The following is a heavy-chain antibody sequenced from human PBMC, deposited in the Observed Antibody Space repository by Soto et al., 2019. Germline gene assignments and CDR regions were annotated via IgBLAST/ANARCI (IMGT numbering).Heavy chain of an antibody. CDR2: IQSGGST. J-gene: IGHJ6*04. D-gene: IGHD2-15*01. Sequence: EVQLVESGGGLVQPGGSLRLSCAASGFSVSSKYMSWVRQAPGKGLEWVSLIQSGGSTYYAGSVKGRFTIYRDNSENTLFLQMNRLICELRAVYDSTRYDGHCNGGRCYGVPMDVWGKGTTVTVSA. V-gene: IGHV3-66*01. CDR3: TRYDGHCNGGRCYGVPMDV. CDR1: GFSVSSKY.